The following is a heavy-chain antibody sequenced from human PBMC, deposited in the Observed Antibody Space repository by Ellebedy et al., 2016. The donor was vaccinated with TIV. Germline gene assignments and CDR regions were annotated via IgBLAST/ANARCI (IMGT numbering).Heavy chain of an antibody. CDR3: AKERTSGDGYWVFDS. Sequence: GESLKISCAASGFTFPPYAMAWVRHAPGKGLEWVSGIVGSGAEKYADSVKGRFTISRDNSKRTVDLQMRSVRAEDTAVYFCAKERTSGDGYWVFDSWGQGTMVSVSS. CDR2: IVGSGA. V-gene: IGHV3-23*01. D-gene: IGHD2-21*02. J-gene: IGHJ4*02. CDR1: GFTFPPYA.